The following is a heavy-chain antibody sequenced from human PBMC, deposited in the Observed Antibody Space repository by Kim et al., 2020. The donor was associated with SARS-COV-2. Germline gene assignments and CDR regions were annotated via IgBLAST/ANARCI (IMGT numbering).Heavy chain of an antibody. J-gene: IGHJ4*01. Sequence: GGSLRLSCAASRFTFSSYWMSWVRQAPGKGLEWVANIKQDGSEKYFVDSVKGRFTISRDNAKNSLYLQMNSLRAEDTAMYYCARVGDGYNFASNYFAYWG. V-gene: IGHV3-7*03. D-gene: IGHD5-12*01. CDR2: IKQDGSEK. CDR3: ARVGDGYNFASNYFAY. CDR1: RFTFSSYW.